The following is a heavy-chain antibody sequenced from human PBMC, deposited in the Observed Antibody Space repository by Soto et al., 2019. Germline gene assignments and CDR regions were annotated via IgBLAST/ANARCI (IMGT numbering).Heavy chain of an antibody. CDR3: ARLRYCSSTSCYREGFDP. Sequence: SVKVSCKASGGTFSSYAISWVRQAPGQGLEWMGGIILIFGTANYAQKFQGRVTITADESTSTAYMELSSLRSEDTAVYYCARLRYCSSTSCYREGFDPWGQGNLVTVSS. J-gene: IGHJ5*02. V-gene: IGHV1-69*13. CDR2: IILIFGTA. CDR1: GGTFSSYA. D-gene: IGHD2-2*02.